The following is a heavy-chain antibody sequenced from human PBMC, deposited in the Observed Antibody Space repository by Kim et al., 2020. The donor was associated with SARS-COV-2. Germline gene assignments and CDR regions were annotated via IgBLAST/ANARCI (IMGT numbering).Heavy chain of an antibody. Sequence: SETLSLTCTVSGGSISSSSYYWGWIHQPPGKGLEWIGSIYYSGSTYYNPSLKSRVTISVDTSKNQFSLKLSSVTAADTAVYYCARQDFWSGYRGGMDVWGQGTTVTVSS. D-gene: IGHD3-3*01. V-gene: IGHV4-39*01. CDR1: GGSISSSSYY. CDR2: IYYSGST. CDR3: ARQDFWSGYRGGMDV. J-gene: IGHJ6*02.